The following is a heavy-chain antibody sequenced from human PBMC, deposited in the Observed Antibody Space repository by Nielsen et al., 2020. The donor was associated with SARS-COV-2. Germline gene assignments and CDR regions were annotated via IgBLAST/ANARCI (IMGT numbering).Heavy chain of an antibody. V-gene: IGHV3-7*01. CDR3: ARETGGPFSDFDY. J-gene: IGHJ4*02. D-gene: IGHD7-27*01. Sequence: GESLKISCAASGFTFSSYWMSWVRQAPGKGLEWVANIKQDGSEKYYVDSVKGRFTISRDNAKNSLYLQMNSLRAEDTAVYYCARETGGPFSDFDYWGQGTLVTVSS. CDR1: GFTFSSYW. CDR2: IKQDGSEK.